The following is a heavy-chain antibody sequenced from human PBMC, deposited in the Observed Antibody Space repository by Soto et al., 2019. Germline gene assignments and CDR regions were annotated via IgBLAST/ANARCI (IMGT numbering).Heavy chain of an antibody. Sequence: SETLCITCALSGYSIGIGYYWAWIRQSPGKGLEWIGSIYHAGSVYYNPSLNGRVALSMDTSKNHFSLKLTSVTAADTAVYYCARTFDYYGMDVWGQGTTVTVSS. CDR1: GYSIGIGYY. V-gene: IGHV4-38-2*01. J-gene: IGHJ6*01. CDR2: IYHAGSV. CDR3: ARTFDYYGMDV.